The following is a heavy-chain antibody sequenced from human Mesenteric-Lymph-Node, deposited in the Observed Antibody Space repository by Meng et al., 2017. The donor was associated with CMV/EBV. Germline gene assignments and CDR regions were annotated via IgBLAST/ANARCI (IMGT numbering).Heavy chain of an antibody. D-gene: IGHD6-6*01. CDR2: IKSKSDGGTT. CDR3: AKVAPLIIAARGDYFDY. Sequence: GESLKISCAASGFTFDNAWMGWVRQAPGKGLEWVGRIKSKSDGGTTGYAAPVKGRFTISRDDSEGTLYLQMNSLKAEDTAVYYCAKVAPLIIAARGDYFDYWGQGTLVTVSS. V-gene: IGHV3-15*01. CDR1: GFTFDNAW. J-gene: IGHJ4*02.